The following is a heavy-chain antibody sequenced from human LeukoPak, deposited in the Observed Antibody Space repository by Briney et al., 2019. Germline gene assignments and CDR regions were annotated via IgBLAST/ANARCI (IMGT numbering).Heavy chain of an antibody. V-gene: IGHV4-4*09. CDR3: AKTGRPNNSGWYRWFDH. Sequence: TSDTLSLTCTVSGDSISTYYWSWIRQPPGKGLEWIGCICNSGGTNYNPSLKSRVTISVDTSKNQFSLNLSSVTAADTAVYYCAKTGRPNNSGWYRWFDHWGQGTLVTVSS. CDR1: GDSISTYY. CDR2: ICNSGGT. D-gene: IGHD6-19*01. J-gene: IGHJ5*02.